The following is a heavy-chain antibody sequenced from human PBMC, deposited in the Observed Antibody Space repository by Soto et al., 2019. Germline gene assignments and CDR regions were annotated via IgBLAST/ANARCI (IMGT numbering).Heavy chain of an antibody. J-gene: IGHJ4*02. CDR3: AKDLPLASRPVSHY. Sequence: EVQLLESGGGLVQPGGSLRLSCAASGFTFSSYAMNWVRQAPGKGLEWVSVISGNGDSTYYADSVEGRFTISRDNSKNTLYLQMNSLRAEDTAVYYCAKDLPLASRPVSHYWGQGTLVTVSS. CDR2: ISGNGDST. D-gene: IGHD6-6*01. CDR1: GFTFSSYA. V-gene: IGHV3-23*01.